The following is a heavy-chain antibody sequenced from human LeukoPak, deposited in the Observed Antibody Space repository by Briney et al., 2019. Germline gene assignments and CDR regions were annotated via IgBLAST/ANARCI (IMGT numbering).Heavy chain of an antibody. CDR3: ASRRYCSGGSCQEF. D-gene: IGHD2-15*01. CDR1: GFTFSSYS. Sequence: GGSLRLSCAASGFTFSSYSMNWVRQAPGKGPEWVSSISSSSSYIYYADSVKGRFTISRDNAKNSLYLQMNSLRAEDTAVYYCASRRYCSGGSCQEFWGQGTLVTVSS. CDR2: ISSSSSYI. V-gene: IGHV3-21*01. J-gene: IGHJ4*02.